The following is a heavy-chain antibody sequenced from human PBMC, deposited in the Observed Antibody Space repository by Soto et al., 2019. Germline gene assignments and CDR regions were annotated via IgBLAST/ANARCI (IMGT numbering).Heavy chain of an antibody. CDR2: VKPDGSDK. Sequence: EVQLVESGGGLVQSGGSLRLSCAASGFIFSRSWMTWVRQSPGKGLEWVANVKPDGSDKYYVDSVRGRFTISRDNARNSLHLQMNSLRAEDTAVYYCARDLAFDAFDLWGLGTMVTVSS. CDR1: GFIFSRSW. J-gene: IGHJ3*01. CDR3: ARDLAFDAFDL. V-gene: IGHV3-7*04.